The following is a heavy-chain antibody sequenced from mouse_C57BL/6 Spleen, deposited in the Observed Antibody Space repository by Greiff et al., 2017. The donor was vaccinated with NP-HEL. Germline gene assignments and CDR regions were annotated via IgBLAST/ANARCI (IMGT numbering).Heavy chain of an antibody. J-gene: IGHJ3*01. CDR1: GYTFTSYW. D-gene: IGHD2-4*01. CDR3: ARHPGYYDSAWFAY. Sequence: QVQLQQPGAELVKPGASVKLSCKASGYTFTSYWMHWVKQRLGQGLEWIGMIHPNSGSTNYNEKFKSKATLTVDKSSSTAYMQLSSLTSEDSAVYYCARHPGYYDSAWFAYWGQGTLVTVSA. V-gene: IGHV1-64*01. CDR2: IHPNSGST.